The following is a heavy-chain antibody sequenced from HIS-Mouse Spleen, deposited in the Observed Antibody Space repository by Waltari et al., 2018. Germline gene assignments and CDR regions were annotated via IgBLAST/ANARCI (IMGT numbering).Heavy chain of an antibody. D-gene: IGHD7-27*01. CDR2: IYHSGSP. V-gene: IGHV4-38-2*02. J-gene: IGHJ4*02. Sequence: QVQLQESGPGLVKPSETLSLTCTVSGYSISSGYYWGWIRQPPGKGLEWIGSIYHSGSPHYHPFRQDRGTISVDTSQNQFSLKLSSVTAADTAVDYCAGVLNWADYWGQGTLVTGSP. CDR1: GYSISSGYY. CDR3: AGVLNWADY.